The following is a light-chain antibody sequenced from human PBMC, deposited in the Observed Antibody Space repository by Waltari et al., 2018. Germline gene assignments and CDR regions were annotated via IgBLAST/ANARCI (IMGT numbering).Light chain of an antibody. J-gene: IGKJ1*01. CDR1: QRVSST. CDR2: GAS. CDR3: QQYNNWPRT. Sequence: EIVMTQSPATLSVSPGERATLSCRASQRVSSTLAWYQQRPGQAPRLLIYGASPRSTGIPARFSVSGSGTEFTLTISSLQSEDFAVYYCQQYNNWPRTFGQGTKVEIK. V-gene: IGKV3-15*01.